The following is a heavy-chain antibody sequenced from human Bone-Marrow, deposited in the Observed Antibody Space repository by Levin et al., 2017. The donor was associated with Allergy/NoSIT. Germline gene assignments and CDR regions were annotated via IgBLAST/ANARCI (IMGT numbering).Heavy chain of an antibody. CDR2: MYTSGST. CDR3: ARESAVAGRGYWYFDL. D-gene: IGHD6-19*01. V-gene: IGHV4-61*02. J-gene: IGHJ2*01. CDR1: GGSISSGSYY. Sequence: SQTLSLTCTVSGGSISSGSYYWSWIRQPAGKGLEWIGRMYTSGSTSYIPSLKSRVTISVDTSKTQFSLKLSSVTAADTAVYYCARESAVAGRGYWYFDLWGRGTLVTVSS.